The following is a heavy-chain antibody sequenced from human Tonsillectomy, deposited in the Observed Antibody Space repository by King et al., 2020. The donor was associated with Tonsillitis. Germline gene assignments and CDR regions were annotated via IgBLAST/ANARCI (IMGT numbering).Heavy chain of an antibody. D-gene: IGHD2-15*01. V-gene: IGHV3-33*03. CDR2: IWYDGSKK. CDR1: GFTFSSYS. Sequence: VQLVESGGGVVQPGTSLRLSCAASGFTFSSYSMHWVRQAPGKGLEWVAVIWYDGSKKYYGDFVKGRFTISRDNSKNTLFLQMKSLRGEDTAVYNCAKDESWWQPAQNWCDPWGQGTPVTVSS. CDR3: AKDESWWQPAQNWCDP. J-gene: IGHJ5*02.